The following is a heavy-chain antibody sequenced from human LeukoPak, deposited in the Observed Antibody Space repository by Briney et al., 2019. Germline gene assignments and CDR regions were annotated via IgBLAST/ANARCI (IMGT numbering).Heavy chain of an antibody. D-gene: IGHD6-19*01. Sequence: GGSLRLSCAASGFTFSSYWMSWVRQAPGKGLEWVANIKQDGNEKYYVDSVKGRFTISRDNAKNSLYLQMNSLRAEDTAVYYCARDGCSSGWYYNYWGQGTLVTVSS. CDR2: IKQDGNEK. J-gene: IGHJ4*02. CDR1: GFTFSSYW. V-gene: IGHV3-7*01. CDR3: ARDGCSSGWYYNY.